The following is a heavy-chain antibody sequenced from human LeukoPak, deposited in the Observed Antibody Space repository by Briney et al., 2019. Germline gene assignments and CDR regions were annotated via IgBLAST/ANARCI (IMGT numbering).Heavy chain of an antibody. V-gene: IGHV7-4-1*02. D-gene: IGHD2-2*01. J-gene: IGHJ6*02. CDR1: GYTFTSYA. Sequence: ASVKVSCKASGYTFTSYAMNWVRQAPGQGLEWMGWINTNTGNPTYAQGFTGRFVFSLDTSVSTAYLQISSLKAEDTAVYYCAREMRYCSSTSCPNYYYHGMDVWGQGTTVTVSS. CDR3: AREMRYCSSTSCPNYYYHGMDV. CDR2: INTNTGNP.